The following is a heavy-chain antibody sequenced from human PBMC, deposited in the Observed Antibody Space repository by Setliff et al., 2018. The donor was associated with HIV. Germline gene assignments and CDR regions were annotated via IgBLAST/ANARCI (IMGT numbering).Heavy chain of an antibody. V-gene: IGHV4-39*07. Sequence: PSETLSLTCTVSGGSITRSSYYWAWIRQPPGKGLEWIGNIFYSGHTFYNPSLRSRVTISVDTSQNQFSLKLSSVTAADTAVYYCARGVAAAGLWGQGTLVTVSS. J-gene: IGHJ4*02. CDR2: IFYSGHT. D-gene: IGHD6-13*01. CDR1: GGSITRSSYY. CDR3: ARGVAAAGL.